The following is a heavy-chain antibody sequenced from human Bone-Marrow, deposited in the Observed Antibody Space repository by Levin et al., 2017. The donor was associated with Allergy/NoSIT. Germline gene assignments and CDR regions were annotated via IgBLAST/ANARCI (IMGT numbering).Heavy chain of an antibody. V-gene: IGHV3-30*03. CDR3: AGFDSTGYFRLDF. Sequence: GESLKISCTASGFTFSNYGMHWVRQAPGEGPEWVATISGDSNEKHYIDSVKGRFTISRDNSQNTLYLQMNSLRTEDTAMYFCAGFDSTGYFRLDFWGQGTLVTVSS. CDR1: GFTFSNYG. CDR2: ISGDSNEK. D-gene: IGHD3-22*01. J-gene: IGHJ4*02.